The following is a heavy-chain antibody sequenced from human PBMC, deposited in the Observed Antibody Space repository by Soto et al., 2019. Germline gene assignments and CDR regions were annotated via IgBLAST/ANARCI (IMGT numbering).Heavy chain of an antibody. D-gene: IGHD2-2*01. Sequence: QVQLVQSGAEVKKPGSSVKVSCKASVGTFSSYAISWVRQAPGQGLEWMGGFIPISGTANYAQKFQGRVTITADESTSTAYMELSRLRSEDTAVYYCARSQGSSTSLEIYYYYYYGMDVWGQGTTVTVSS. CDR3: ARSQGSSTSLEIYYYYYYGMDV. CDR1: VGTFSSYA. J-gene: IGHJ6*02. CDR2: FIPISGTA. V-gene: IGHV1-69*01.